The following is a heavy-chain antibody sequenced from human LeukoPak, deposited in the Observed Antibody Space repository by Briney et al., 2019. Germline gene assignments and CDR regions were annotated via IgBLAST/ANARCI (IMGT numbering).Heavy chain of an antibody. J-gene: IGHJ4*02. V-gene: IGHV3-73*01. D-gene: IGHD3-9*01. CDR1: GFTFSGSA. Sequence: GGTLRLSCAASGFTFSGSAMHWVRQASGKGLEWVGRIRSKANSYATAYAASVKGRFTISRDDSKNTAYLQMNSLKTEDTAVYYCTRTTGYYPTTLYDYWGQGTLVTVSS. CDR3: TRTTGYYPTTLYDY. CDR2: IRSKANSYAT.